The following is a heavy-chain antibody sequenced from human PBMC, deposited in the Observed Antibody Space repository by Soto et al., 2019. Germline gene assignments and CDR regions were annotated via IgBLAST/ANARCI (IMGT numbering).Heavy chain of an antibody. CDR2: IYSGTT. D-gene: IGHD2-15*01. CDR1: GGSIISGGYS. J-gene: IGHJ4*02. Sequence: SETLSLTCAVSGGSIISGGYSWSWIRQPPGKCLEWIGYIYSGTTHYNPSLESRVTIAMDRSKNQVSLSLKSVTAADTAVYYCAREDSGAFFDFWGQGTMVTVYS. CDR3: AREDSGAFFDF. V-gene: IGHV4-30-2*01.